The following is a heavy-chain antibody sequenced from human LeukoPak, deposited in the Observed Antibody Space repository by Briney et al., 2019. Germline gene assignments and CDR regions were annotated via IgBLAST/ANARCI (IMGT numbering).Heavy chain of an antibody. CDR3: ARSKNHYYDSSGYYFNLIPPFDY. J-gene: IGHJ4*02. V-gene: IGHV3-53*01. CDR1: GFTVSSNY. D-gene: IGHD3-22*01. Sequence: PGGSLRLSCAASGFTVSSNYMSWVRQAPGKGLEWVSVIYSGGSTYYADSVKGRFTISRDNSKNTLYLQMNSLRAEDTAVYYRARSKNHYYDSSGYYFNLIPPFDYWGQGTLVTVSS. CDR2: IYSGGST.